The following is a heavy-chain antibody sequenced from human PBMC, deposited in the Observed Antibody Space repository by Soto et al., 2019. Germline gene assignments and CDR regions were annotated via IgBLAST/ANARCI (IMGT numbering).Heavy chain of an antibody. CDR2: IYYSGST. D-gene: IGHD3-10*01. V-gene: IGHV4-39*01. Sequence: SETLSLTCTVPGGSSSSRSYYWGWIRQPPGKGLEWVGSIYYSGSTYYNPSLKSRVTISVDTSKNQFSLKLSSVTAADTAVYYCARLRRSITRVRGEINRDYCGPGTL. CDR1: GGSSSSRSYY. J-gene: IGHJ4*02. CDR3: ARLRRSITRVRGEINRDY.